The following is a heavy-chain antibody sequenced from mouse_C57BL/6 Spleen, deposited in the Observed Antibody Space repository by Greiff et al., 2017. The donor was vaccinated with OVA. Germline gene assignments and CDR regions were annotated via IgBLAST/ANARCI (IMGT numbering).Heavy chain of an antibody. Sequence: DVKLVESGGGLVQPGGSLSLSCAASGFTFTDYYMSWVRQPPGKALEWLGFIRNKANGYTTEYSASVKGRFTISRDNSQSILYLQMNALRAEDSATYYCARSNWSYYYAMDYWGQGTSVTVSS. CDR2: IRNKANGYTT. CDR3: ARSNWSYYYAMDY. J-gene: IGHJ4*01. D-gene: IGHD4-1*02. CDR1: GFTFTDYY. V-gene: IGHV7-3*01.